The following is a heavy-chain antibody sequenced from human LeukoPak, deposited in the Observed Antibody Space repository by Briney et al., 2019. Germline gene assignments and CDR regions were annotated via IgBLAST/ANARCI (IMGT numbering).Heavy chain of an antibody. CDR3: ARHPGSGTYTPRFGP. V-gene: IGHV5-51*01. D-gene: IGHD3-10*01. J-gene: IGHJ5*02. CDR2: IYPGDSDT. Sequence: GESLKISCKGSGYSFTNYWIGWVRQMPGKGLEWIGIIYPGDSDTRYSPSFQGQVTISADKSISTAYLQWSSLKASDTAMYYCARHPGSGTYTPRFGPWGQGTLVTVSS. CDR1: GYSFTNYW.